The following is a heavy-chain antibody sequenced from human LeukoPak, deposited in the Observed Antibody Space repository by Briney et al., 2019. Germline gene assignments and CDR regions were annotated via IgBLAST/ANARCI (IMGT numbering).Heavy chain of an antibody. V-gene: IGHV1-46*01. Sequence: ASVKVSCKASGYTFTSYYMHWVRQAPGQGLEWMGIINPSGGSTSYAQKFHGRVTMTRDTSTSTVYMELSSLRSEDTAVYYCARLDYGDAFFDYWGQGTLVTVSS. CDR3: ARLDYGDAFFDY. CDR1: GYTFTSYY. D-gene: IGHD4-17*01. J-gene: IGHJ4*02. CDR2: INPSGGST.